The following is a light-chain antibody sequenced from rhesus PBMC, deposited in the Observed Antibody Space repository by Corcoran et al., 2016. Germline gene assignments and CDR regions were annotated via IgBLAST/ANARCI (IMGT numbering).Light chain of an antibody. CDR3: QQHDNSPYS. Sequence: DIQMTQSPSSLSASVGDRVTITCRASQGISNWLAWYQQKPGKAPKLLIYRASNLETGVPSRFRGSGSGTDVTLTISSLQPEDIATYYCQQHDNSPYSFGQGTKVEIK. CDR1: QGISNW. CDR2: RAS. J-gene: IGKJ2*01. V-gene: IGKV1-69*01.